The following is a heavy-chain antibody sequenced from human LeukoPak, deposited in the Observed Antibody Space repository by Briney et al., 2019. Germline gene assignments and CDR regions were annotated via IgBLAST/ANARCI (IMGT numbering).Heavy chain of an antibody. CDR1: GVSFSGYY. CDR3: ARLDFWSGYYDY. J-gene: IGHJ4*02. Sequence: KPSETLSLTCAVYGVSFSGYYWSWIRQPPGKGLEWIGEINHSGSTNYNPSLKSRVTISVDTSKNQFSLKLSSVTAADTAVYYRARLDFWSGYYDYWGQGTLVTVSS. V-gene: IGHV4-34*01. CDR2: INHSGST. D-gene: IGHD3-3*01.